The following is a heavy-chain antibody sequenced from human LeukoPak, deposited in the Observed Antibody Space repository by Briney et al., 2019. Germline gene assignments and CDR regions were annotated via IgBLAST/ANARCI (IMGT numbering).Heavy chain of an antibody. V-gene: IGHV3-9*01. CDR2: ISWNSGSI. J-gene: IGHJ4*02. CDR3: PEDISWELQSLLDY. Sequence: GGSLRLSCAASGFTFDDYAMHWVRQAAGKGLEWVSGISWNSGSIGYADSVKGRFTISRDNAKNSLYLQMDSLIAEHTSLYYCPEDISWELQSLLDYCGQGSLVTVCS. D-gene: IGHD1-26*01. CDR1: GFTFDDYA.